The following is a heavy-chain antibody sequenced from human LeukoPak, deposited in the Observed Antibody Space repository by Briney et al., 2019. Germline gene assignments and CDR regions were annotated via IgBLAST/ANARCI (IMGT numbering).Heavy chain of an antibody. J-gene: IGHJ5*02. V-gene: IGHV3-30-3*01. CDR3: ARDSYPGPWFDP. CDR2: ISYDGNNK. Sequence: GRSLSFSCPATGFTFSTYALNWFRKAPGKGLKWLAVISYDGNNKYYAASVKGRFTISRDNSRNTLYLQMNSLRAEDTAVYYCARDSYPGPWFDPWGQGTLVTVSS. CDR1: GFTFSTYA.